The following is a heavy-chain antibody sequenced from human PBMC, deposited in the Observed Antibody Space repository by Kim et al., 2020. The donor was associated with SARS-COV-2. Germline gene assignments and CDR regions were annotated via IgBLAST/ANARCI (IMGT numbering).Heavy chain of an antibody. V-gene: IGHV3-7*01. J-gene: IGHJ4*02. D-gene: IGHD3-22*01. Sequence: GGSLRLSCAASGFTFSSYWMSWVRQAPGKGLEWVANIKQDGSEKYYVDSVKGRFTISRDNAKNSLYLQMNSLRAEDTAVYYCARAPAGYSYGPEVTMIVVVSHFDYWGQGTLVTVSS. CDR2: IKQDGSEK. CDR1: GFTFSSYW. CDR3: ARAPAGYSYGPEVTMIVVVSHFDY.